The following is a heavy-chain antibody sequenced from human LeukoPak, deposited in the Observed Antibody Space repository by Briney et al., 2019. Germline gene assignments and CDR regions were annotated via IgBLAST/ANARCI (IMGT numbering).Heavy chain of an antibody. CDR2: ISTDGSTT. V-gene: IGHV3-74*01. D-gene: IGHD6-6*01. CDR1: GFTFSSYW. Sequence: PGGSLRLSCAASGFTFSSYWMHWVRQAPGKGLVWVSRISTDGSTTTYADSVKGRFTISRDNAKKTLYLQMNSLRAEDTAVYYCSRRGIGARPFDHWGQGTLVTVSS. J-gene: IGHJ4*02. CDR3: SRRGIGARPFDH.